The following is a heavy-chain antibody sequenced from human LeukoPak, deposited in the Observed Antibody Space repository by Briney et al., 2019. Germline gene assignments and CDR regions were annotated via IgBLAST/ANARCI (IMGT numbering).Heavy chain of an antibody. CDR2: ISSSSSYI. D-gene: IGHD2-15*01. Sequence: GGSLRLSCAASGFTFSSYSMNWVRQAPGKGLEWVSSISSSSSYIYYADSVKGRFTISRDNAKNSLYLQMNSLRAEDTAVYYCARDLEVAATPDYYYGMDLWGQGTTVTVSS. J-gene: IGHJ6*02. CDR3: ARDLEVAATPDYYYGMDL. CDR1: GFTFSSYS. V-gene: IGHV3-21*01.